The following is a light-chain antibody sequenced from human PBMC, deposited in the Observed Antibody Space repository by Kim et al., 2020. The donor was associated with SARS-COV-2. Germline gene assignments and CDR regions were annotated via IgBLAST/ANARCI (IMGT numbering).Light chain of an antibody. Sequence: LTQPPSVSGSPGETLTISCTRTGGSIATGYVHWYQQRPGRSPTTVIYEDDQRPSGVPDRFSASVDSSSNAASLIISGLETADEADYYCQSYDGTGWV. CDR1: GGSIATGY. CDR2: EDD. V-gene: IGLV6-57*01. J-gene: IGLJ3*02. CDR3: QSYDGTGWV.